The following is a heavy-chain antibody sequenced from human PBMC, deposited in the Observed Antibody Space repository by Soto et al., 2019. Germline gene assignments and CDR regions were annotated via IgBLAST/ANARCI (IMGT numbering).Heavy chain of an antibody. CDR1: GFTFSNAW. CDR3: TTGGDSGDFGPFEI. Sequence: EVQLVESGGGSVKPGGPLRLSCAASGFTFSNAWMTWVRQAPGKGLEWVGRIKSKTDGGTTDYAAPVNGRFTISRDDSKNTLYLQMTSLKTEDTAVYHCTTGGDSGDFGPFEIWGQGTVVTVSS. D-gene: IGHD4-17*01. CDR2: IKSKTDGGTT. J-gene: IGHJ3*02. V-gene: IGHV3-15*07.